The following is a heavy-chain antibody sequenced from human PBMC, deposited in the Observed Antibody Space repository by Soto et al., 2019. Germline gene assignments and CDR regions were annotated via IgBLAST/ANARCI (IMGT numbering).Heavy chain of an antibody. CDR1: GYTFTSYV. D-gene: IGHD2-15*01. CDR2: ISAYNGNT. Sequence: GASVKVSCKASGYTFTSYVISWVRQTPGQGLEWMGWISAYNGNTNYAQKLQGRVTMTTDTSTSTAYMELRSLRSDDTAVYYCARDLNCSGGSCYSGGYWFDPWGQGTLVTVSS. CDR3: ARDLNCSGGSCYSGGYWFDP. J-gene: IGHJ5*02. V-gene: IGHV1-18*01.